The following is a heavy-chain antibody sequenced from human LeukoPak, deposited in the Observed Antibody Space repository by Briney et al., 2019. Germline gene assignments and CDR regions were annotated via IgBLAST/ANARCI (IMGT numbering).Heavy chain of an antibody. V-gene: IGHV3-23*01. CDR1: GCTFSNYA. Sequence: SGGSLILSCAAAGCTFSNYALSWVRQAPGKGLELGSSISGVNTHYADSVKGRFSISRDNYKNTLYLQMSSLRAEDTAVYYCARDPNGNYVGAFDFQRWGQGTLVTVSS. J-gene: IGHJ1*01. CDR3: ARDPNGNYVGAFDFQR. CDR2: ISGVNT. D-gene: IGHD4-17*01.